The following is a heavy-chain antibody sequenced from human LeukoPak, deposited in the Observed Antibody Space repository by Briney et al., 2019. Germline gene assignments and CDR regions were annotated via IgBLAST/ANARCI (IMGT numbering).Heavy chain of an antibody. V-gene: IGHV4-38-2*01. CDR3: ARQGTIFGVTNFDY. CDR2: IYHSGST. CDR1: GYSISSGYY. J-gene: IGHJ4*02. Sequence: PSETLSLTCAVSGYSISSGYYRGWIRQPPGKGLEWIGSIYHSGSTYYNPSLKSRVTISVDTSKNQFSLKLSSVTAADTAVYYCARQGTIFGVTNFDYWGQGTLVTVSS. D-gene: IGHD3-3*01.